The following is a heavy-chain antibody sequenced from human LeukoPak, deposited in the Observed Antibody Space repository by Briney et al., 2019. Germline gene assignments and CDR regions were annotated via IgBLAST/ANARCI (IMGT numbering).Heavy chain of an antibody. CDR2: ISYDGTNE. J-gene: IGHJ4*02. V-gene: IGHV3-30-3*01. CDR1: GFTLRTCA. CDR3: GRDDATSQQLISTVDY. D-gene: IGHD6-13*01. Sequence: PGGSLRLSCAASGFTLRTCAMHWVRQAPGKGLEWVAVISYDGTNEYYADSVKGRFTISRDNSKNTLYLQMSSLRAEDTAVYYCGRDDATSQQLISTVDYWGQGTLVTVSS.